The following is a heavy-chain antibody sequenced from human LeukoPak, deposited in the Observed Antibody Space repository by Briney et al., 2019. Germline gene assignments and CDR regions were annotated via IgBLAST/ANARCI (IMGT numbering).Heavy chain of an antibody. Sequence: GGSLGLSCVGSGFTFRSHAMSWVRQAPEKGLEFVSGIYGNGGTTYYADSVKGRFSISRDNSKNTLYLQMDSLRGEDTAVYYCAKDFRIGYSAHFDYWGQGALVTVSS. D-gene: IGHD2-21*01. CDR2: IYGNGGTT. CDR1: GFTFRSHA. J-gene: IGHJ4*02. CDR3: AKDFRIGYSAHFDY. V-gene: IGHV3-23*01.